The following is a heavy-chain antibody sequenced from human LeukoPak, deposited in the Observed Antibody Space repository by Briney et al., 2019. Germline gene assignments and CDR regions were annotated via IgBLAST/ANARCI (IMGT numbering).Heavy chain of an antibody. J-gene: IGHJ5*02. Sequence: HPGGSLRLSCAASGFTFSSYAMSWVRQAPGKGLEWVSAISGSGGSTYYADSVKGRFTISRDNSKNTLYLQMNSLRAEDTAVYYCAKVEKKRPVGEFYNWFDPWGQGTLVTVSS. CDR3: AKVEKKRPVGEFYNWFDP. CDR1: GFTFSSYA. CDR2: ISGSGGST. D-gene: IGHD3-10*01. V-gene: IGHV3-23*01.